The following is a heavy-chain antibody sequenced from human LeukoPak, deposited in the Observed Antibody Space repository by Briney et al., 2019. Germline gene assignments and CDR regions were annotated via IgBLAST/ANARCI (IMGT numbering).Heavy chain of an antibody. CDR3: ARRGLEGYSSSWSFDY. V-gene: IGHV3-53*01. CDR2: IYSGGST. J-gene: IGHJ4*02. CDR1: GFTFSSYY. D-gene: IGHD6-13*01. Sequence: GGSLRLSCAASGFTFSSYYMSWVRQAPGKGLEWVSVIYSGGSTYYADSVKGRFTISRDNSKNTLYLQMNSLRAEDTAVYYCARRGLEGYSSSWSFDYWGQGTLVTVSS.